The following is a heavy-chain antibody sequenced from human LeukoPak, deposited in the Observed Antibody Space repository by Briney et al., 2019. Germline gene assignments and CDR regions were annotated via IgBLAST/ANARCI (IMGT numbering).Heavy chain of an antibody. Sequence: GGSLRLSCAASGFTLSSYGMNWISQAPGKGLEWVSYISSSGSTIYYADSVKGRFTISRDNAKNSLYLQMNSLRAEDTAVYYCAELGITMIGGVWGKGTTVTISS. CDR2: ISSSGSTI. CDR1: GFTLSSYG. CDR3: AELGITMIGGV. V-gene: IGHV3-48*03. D-gene: IGHD3-10*02. J-gene: IGHJ6*04.